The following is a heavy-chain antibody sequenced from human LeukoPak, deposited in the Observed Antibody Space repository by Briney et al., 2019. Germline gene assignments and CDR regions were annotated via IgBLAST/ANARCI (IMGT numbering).Heavy chain of an antibody. CDR3: AKSNGYGLVDI. J-gene: IGHJ3*02. CDR2: IYTSGST. D-gene: IGHD3-10*01. Sequence: KASETLSLTCTVSGVSITSYYWSWIRQPAGKGLEWIGRIYTSGSTNYNPSLKSRVTMSVDTSKNQFSLKLNSVTAADTAVYYCAKSNGYGLVDIWGQGTMVTVSS. CDR1: GVSITSYY. V-gene: IGHV4-4*07.